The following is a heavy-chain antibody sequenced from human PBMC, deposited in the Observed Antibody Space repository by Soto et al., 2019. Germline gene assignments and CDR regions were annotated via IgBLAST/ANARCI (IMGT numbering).Heavy chain of an antibody. V-gene: IGHV3-23*01. Sequence: PGGSLRLSCAASGFTFSSYAMSWVRQAPGKGLEWVSAISGSGGSTYYADSVKGRFTISRDNSKNTLYLQMNSLRAEDTAVYYCAKCGYYDFWSGYSYWGRGTLVTVSS. CDR2: ISGSGGST. CDR3: AKCGYYDFWSGYSY. CDR1: GFTFSSYA. D-gene: IGHD3-3*01. J-gene: IGHJ4*02.